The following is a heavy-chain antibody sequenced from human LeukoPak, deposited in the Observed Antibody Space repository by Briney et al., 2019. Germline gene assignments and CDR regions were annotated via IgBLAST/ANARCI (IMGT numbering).Heavy chain of an antibody. V-gene: IGHV1-2*06. CDR2: INPNSGGT. CDR3: ARERMTTVTTDYYYYMDV. Sequence: ASVKVSCKASGGTFSGYYMHWVRQAPGQGLEWMGRINPNSGGTNYAQKFQGRVTMTRDTSISTAYMEVRRLRSDDTAVYYCARERMTTVTTDYYYYMDVWGKGTTVTVSS. D-gene: IGHD4-17*01. J-gene: IGHJ6*03. CDR1: GGTFSGYY.